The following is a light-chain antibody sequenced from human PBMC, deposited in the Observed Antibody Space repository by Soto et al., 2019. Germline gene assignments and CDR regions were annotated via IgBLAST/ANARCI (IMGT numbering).Light chain of an antibody. Sequence: MTQSPFSVSASVGDRVTITCRASQSISSNLAWYQQKPGQAPSLLIYAASIRATGIPARFSGSGSGTEFTLTISSLQSEDFAVYYCQQYNNWPPWTFGLGTKVEIK. CDR1: QSISSN. V-gene: IGKV3-15*01. CDR2: AAS. J-gene: IGKJ1*01. CDR3: QQYNNWPPWT.